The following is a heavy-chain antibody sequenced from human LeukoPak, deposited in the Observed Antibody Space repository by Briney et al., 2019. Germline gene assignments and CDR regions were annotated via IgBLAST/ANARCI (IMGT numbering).Heavy chain of an antibody. Sequence: SETLSLTCTVSGGSISSYYWSWIRQPPGKGLEWIGYIYYSGSTNYNPSLKSRVTISVDTSKNQFSLRLSSVTAADTAVYYCARYVVVTAYFDYWGQGTLVTVSS. CDR1: GGSISSYY. CDR2: IYYSGST. J-gene: IGHJ4*02. D-gene: IGHD2-21*02. CDR3: ARYVVVTAYFDY. V-gene: IGHV4-59*01.